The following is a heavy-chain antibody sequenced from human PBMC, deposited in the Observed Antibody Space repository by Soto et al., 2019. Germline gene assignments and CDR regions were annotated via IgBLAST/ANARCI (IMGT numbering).Heavy chain of an antibody. Sequence: QLQLQESGPGLVKPSETLSLTCTVSGGSISSSSYYWGWIRPPPGKGLEWIGSIYYSGSTYYNPSLKSRVTIAVDTSKNQFSLKLSSVTAADTAVYYCERLSTVVTAFDIWGQGTMVTVSS. V-gene: IGHV4-39*01. CDR1: GGSISSSSYY. CDR2: IYYSGST. D-gene: IGHD4-17*01. J-gene: IGHJ3*02. CDR3: ERLSTVVTAFDI.